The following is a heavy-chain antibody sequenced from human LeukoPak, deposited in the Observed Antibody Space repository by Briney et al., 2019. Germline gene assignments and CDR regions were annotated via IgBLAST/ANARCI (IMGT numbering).Heavy chain of an antibody. J-gene: IGHJ4*02. Sequence: ASVKVSCKASGYTFTSYYMHWVRQAPGQGLEWMGWINPNSGGTNYAQKFQGKVTMTRDTSISTAYMELSRLRSDDTAVYYCARSNHDLGGFDYWGQGTLVTVSS. CDR2: INPNSGGT. CDR3: ARSNHDLGGFDY. D-gene: IGHD3-3*01. V-gene: IGHV1-2*02. CDR1: GYTFTSYY.